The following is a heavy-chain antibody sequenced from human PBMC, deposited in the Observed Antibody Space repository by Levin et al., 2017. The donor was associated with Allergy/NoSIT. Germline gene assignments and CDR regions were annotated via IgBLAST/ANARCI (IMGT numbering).Heavy chain of an antibody. CDR3: ARDLGGFSGYKPYCYMDV. V-gene: IGHV4-61*02. J-gene: IGHJ6*03. CDR1: GDSISRGFYY. D-gene: IGHD5-12*01. CDR2: IYVTGST. Sequence: SETLSLTCSVSGDSISRGFYYWSWIRQPAGEGLEWIGRIYVTGSTTYSPSLKSRVTISLDRSKDQASLKINSVTAADTAVYYCARDLGGFSGYKPYCYMDVWGKGTTVTVSS.